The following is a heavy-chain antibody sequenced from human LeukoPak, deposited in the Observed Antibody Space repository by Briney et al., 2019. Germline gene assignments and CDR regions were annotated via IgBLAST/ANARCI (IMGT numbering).Heavy chain of an antibody. J-gene: IGHJ4*02. CDR2: IIPIFGTA. Sequence: SVKVSCKASGGTFSSYAISWVRQAPGQGLEWTGGIIPIFGTANYAQKFQGRVTITTDESTSTAYMELSSLRSEDTAVYYCAREHCSSPSCYNGGFDYWGQGTLVTVSS. D-gene: IGHD2-2*02. CDR1: GGTFSSYA. V-gene: IGHV1-69*05. CDR3: AREHCSSPSCYNGGFDY.